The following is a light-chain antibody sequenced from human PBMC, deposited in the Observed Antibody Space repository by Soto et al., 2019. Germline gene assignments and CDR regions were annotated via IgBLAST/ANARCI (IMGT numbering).Light chain of an antibody. CDR2: VAS. J-gene: IGKJ3*01. V-gene: IGKV3-20*01. CDR3: QQYGSSRFT. Sequence: EIVLTRSPGTLSLSPGERATLSCRASQSISSSYLAWYQQKPGQAPRLLVYVASSRATGIPDRFSGSGSGTDFTLTISTLEPEDFAVYYCQQYGSSRFTCGPGTKVDIK. CDR1: QSISSSY.